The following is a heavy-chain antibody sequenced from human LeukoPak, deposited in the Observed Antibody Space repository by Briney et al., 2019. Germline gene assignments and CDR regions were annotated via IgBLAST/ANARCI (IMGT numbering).Heavy chain of an antibody. CDR3: ARVFDWGLFDP. CDR1: GGSISSGGYS. CDR2: IYYSGST. V-gene: IGHV4-31*03. D-gene: IGHD3-9*01. J-gene: IGHJ5*02. Sequence: SQTLSLTCTVSGGSISSGGYSWSWIRQHPGKGLEWIGYIYYSGSTYYNPSLKSRVTISVDTSKNQFSLKLSSVTAADTAVYYCARVFDWGLFDPWGQGTLVTVSS.